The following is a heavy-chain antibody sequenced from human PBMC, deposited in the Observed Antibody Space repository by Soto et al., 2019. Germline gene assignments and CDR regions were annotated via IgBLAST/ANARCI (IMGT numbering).Heavy chain of an antibody. V-gene: IGHV1-2*02. CDR1: GGTFSSYA. CDR3: ARSLRFLEWSYGMDV. CDR2: IIPIFGGT. D-gene: IGHD3-3*01. Sequence: GASVKVSCKASGGTFSSYAISWVRQAPGQGLEWMGGIIPIFGGTNYAQKFQGRVTMTRDTSISTAYMELSRLRSDDTAVYYCARSLRFLEWSYGMDVWGQGTTVTVSS. J-gene: IGHJ6*02.